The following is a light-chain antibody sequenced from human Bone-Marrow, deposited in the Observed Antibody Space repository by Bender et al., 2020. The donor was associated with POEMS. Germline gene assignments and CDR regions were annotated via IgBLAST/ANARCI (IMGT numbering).Light chain of an antibody. V-gene: IGLV3-1*01. CDR2: QDT. J-gene: IGLJ2*01. Sequence: SYEVTQPPSVSVPPGQTASIPCFGDDLGDKYVAWYQQKPGQSPVFVIYQDTKRPSGIPERFSGSNSGNTATLAISGTQAMDEADYYCQAWDTYSVIFGGGTKLTVL. CDR3: QAWDTYSVI. CDR1: DLGDKY.